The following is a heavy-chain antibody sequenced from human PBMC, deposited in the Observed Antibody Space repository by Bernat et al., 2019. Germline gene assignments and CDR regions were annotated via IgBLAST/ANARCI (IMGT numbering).Heavy chain of an antibody. CDR1: GYSFTSYW. CDR3: ARGVSSSWSRIDY. CDR2: IYPGDSDT. V-gene: IGHV5-51*01. Sequence: EVQLVQSGAEVKKPGESLKISCKGSGYSFTSYWIGWVCQMPGKGLEWMGIIYPGDSDTRYSPSFQGKVTISADKSISTAYMQWSSLKASDTAMYYCARGVSSSWSRIDYWGQGTLVTVSS. D-gene: IGHD6-13*01. J-gene: IGHJ4*02.